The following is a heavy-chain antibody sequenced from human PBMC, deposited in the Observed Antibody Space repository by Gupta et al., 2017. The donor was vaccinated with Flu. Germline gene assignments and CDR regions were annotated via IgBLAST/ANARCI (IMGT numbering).Heavy chain of an antibody. D-gene: IGHD1-26*01. CDR2: ITGSGGNT. V-gene: IGHV3-23*01. Sequence: EVQLLESGGGLVKSGGSXRLPCAAPGXPXXXYAITWVRQAPGKGLEWLSGITGSGGNTYYADSVKGRFTISRDNSKNTVFLQMNSLRADDTALYYCAKDWGELLGVLDHWGQGTLVTVSS. CDR3: AKDWGELLGVLDH. CDR1: GXPXXXYA. J-gene: IGHJ4*02.